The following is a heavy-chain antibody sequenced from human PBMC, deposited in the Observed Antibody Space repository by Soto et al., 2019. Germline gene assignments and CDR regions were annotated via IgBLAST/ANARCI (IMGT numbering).Heavy chain of an antibody. J-gene: IGHJ6*03. Sequence: SETLSLTCTVSGGSISSYYWSWIRQPPGKGLEWIGYIYYSGSTNYNPSLKSRVTISVDTSKNQFSLKLSSVTAADTAVYYCARVLAAAIPHYYYYYYMDVWGKGTTVTVSS. D-gene: IGHD2-2*01. CDR2: IYYSGST. CDR1: GGSISSYY. CDR3: ARVLAAAIPHYYYYYYMDV. V-gene: IGHV4-59*01.